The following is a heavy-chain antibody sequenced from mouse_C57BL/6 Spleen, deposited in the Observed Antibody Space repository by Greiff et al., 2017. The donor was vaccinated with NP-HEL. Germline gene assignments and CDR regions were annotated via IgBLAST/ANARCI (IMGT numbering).Heavy chain of an antibody. CDR1: GYTFTSYG. CDR2: IYPSSGTT. V-gene: IGHV1-81*01. Sequence: VQLQQSGAELARPGASVKLSCKASGYTFTSYGISWVRQRTGQGLEWIGDIYPSSGTTYTNEKFQGKATLSADQSSSTASMELRSLTSEDSAVYFGARRDSAGYPDYWGQGATLTVAS. J-gene: IGHJ2*01. D-gene: IGHD3-2*02. CDR3: ARRDSAGYPDY.